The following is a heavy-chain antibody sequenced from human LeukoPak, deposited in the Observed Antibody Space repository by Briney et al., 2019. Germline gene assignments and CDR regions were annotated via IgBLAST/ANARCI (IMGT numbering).Heavy chain of an antibody. CDR1: GFTFRSYG. V-gene: IGHV3-30*18. Sequence: GGSLRLSCAASGFTFRSYGMHWVRKAPGKGLEWVAVISYDGSNKYYADSVKGRFTISRDNSKNTLYLQMNSLRAEDTAVYYCAKGYDSSGYLHDYWGQGTLVTVSS. J-gene: IGHJ4*02. CDR2: ISYDGSNK. CDR3: AKGYDSSGYLHDY. D-gene: IGHD3-22*01.